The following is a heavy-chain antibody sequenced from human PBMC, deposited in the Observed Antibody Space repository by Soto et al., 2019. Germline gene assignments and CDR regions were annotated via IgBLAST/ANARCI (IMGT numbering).Heavy chain of an antibody. CDR3: ASLPGIAAAGTTYYGMDV. V-gene: IGHV3-33*01. D-gene: IGHD6-13*01. Sequence: GGSLRLSCAASGFTFSSYGMHWVRQAPGKGLEWVAVIWYDGSNKYYADSVKGRFTISRDNSKNTLYLQMNSLRAEDTAVYYCASLPGIAAAGTTYYGMDVWGQGTTVTVSS. J-gene: IGHJ6*02. CDR2: IWYDGSNK. CDR1: GFTFSSYG.